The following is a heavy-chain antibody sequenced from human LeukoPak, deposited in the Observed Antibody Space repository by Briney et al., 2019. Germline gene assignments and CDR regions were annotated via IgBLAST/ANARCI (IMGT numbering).Heavy chain of an antibody. CDR3: AGGSAEFDY. V-gene: IGHV4-61*02. J-gene: IGHJ4*02. CDR1: GGSISSGSYY. CDR2: IYTSGST. Sequence: PSETLSLTCTVSGGSISSGSYYWSWIRQPAGKGLGWIGRIYTSGSTNYNPSLKSRVTISVDTSKNQFSLKLSSVTAADTAVYYCAGGSAEFDYWGQGTLVTVSS. D-gene: IGHD6-13*01.